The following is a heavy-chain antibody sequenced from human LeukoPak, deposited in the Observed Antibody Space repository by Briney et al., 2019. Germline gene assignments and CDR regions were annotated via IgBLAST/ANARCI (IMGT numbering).Heavy chain of an antibody. CDR2: IYYSGST. V-gene: IGHV4-39*07. CDR1: GGSISSYY. D-gene: IGHD2-2*01. Sequence: SETLSLTCTVSGGSISSYYWGWIRQPPGKGLEWIGSIYYSGSTYYNPSLKSRVTISVDTSKNQFSLKLSSVTAADTAVYYCARESTSYWFDPWGQGTLVTVSS. J-gene: IGHJ5*02. CDR3: ARESTSYWFDP.